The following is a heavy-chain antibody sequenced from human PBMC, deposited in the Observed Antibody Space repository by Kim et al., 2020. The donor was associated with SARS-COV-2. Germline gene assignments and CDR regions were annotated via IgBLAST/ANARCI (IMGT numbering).Heavy chain of an antibody. J-gene: IGHJ4*02. D-gene: IGHD7-27*01. CDR3: ARGNWGFDY. Sequence: GGSLRLSCAASGFTFSSYSMNRVRQAPGKGLEWVSYISSSSSTIYYADSVKGRFTISRDNAKNSLYLQMNSLRAEDTAVYYCARGNWGFDYWGQGTLVTVSS. CDR2: ISSSSSTI. CDR1: GFTFSSYS. V-gene: IGHV3-48*04.